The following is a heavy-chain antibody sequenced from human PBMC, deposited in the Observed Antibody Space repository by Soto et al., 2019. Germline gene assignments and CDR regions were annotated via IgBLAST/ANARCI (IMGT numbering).Heavy chain of an antibody. D-gene: IGHD6-13*01. Sequence: EVQLVESGGGLVQPGGSLRLSCAASGFTFSGYWMSWVRQAPGKGLEWVAKIKQDGSEIYYVDSVKGRFTNSRDNAKKSLYLQMNSLRAEDTAVYYCARTGYSCSSDAFDIWGQGTMVSVSS. CDR3: ARTGYSCSSDAFDI. CDR2: IKQDGSEI. CDR1: GFTFSGYW. J-gene: IGHJ3*02. V-gene: IGHV3-7*01.